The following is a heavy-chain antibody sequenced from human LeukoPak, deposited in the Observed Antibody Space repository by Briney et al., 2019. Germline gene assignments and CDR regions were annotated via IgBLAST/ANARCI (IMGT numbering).Heavy chain of an antibody. Sequence: ASVKVSCKASGGTFSSYAISWVRQAPGQGLEWMGGIIPIFGTANYAQKFQGRVTITADESTSTAYMELSSLRSEDTAVYYCASKEYYYGSGSYYYYYYYYMDVWGKGTTVTVPS. CDR2: IIPIFGTA. D-gene: IGHD3-10*01. V-gene: IGHV1-69*13. CDR3: ASKEYYYGSGSYYYYYYYYMDV. CDR1: GGTFSSYA. J-gene: IGHJ6*03.